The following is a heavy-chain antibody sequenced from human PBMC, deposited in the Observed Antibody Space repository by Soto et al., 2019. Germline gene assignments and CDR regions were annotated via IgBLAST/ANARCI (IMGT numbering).Heavy chain of an antibody. D-gene: IGHD1-26*01. Sequence: ASVKASCNPSGYTSTGYYLHWGRQAPGQGLEWMGWINTNSGGTRCAQKFQGRVTMTRDTSISTAYMALSRLRSDDTAVHHCARMYSGSHPSTYWGQGTLVTVSS. J-gene: IGHJ4*02. V-gene: IGHV1-2*02. CDR3: ARMYSGSHPSTY. CDR2: INTNSGGT. CDR1: GYTSTGYY.